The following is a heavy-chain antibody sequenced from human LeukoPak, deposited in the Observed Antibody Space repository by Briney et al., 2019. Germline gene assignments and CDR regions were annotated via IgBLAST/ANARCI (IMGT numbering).Heavy chain of an antibody. CDR3: ARDGPRGYFQH. V-gene: IGHV1-18*01. D-gene: IGHD3-16*01. J-gene: IGHJ1*01. CDR2: ITAYNGNT. Sequence: ASVKVSCKASGYTFTSYGVSWVRQAPGQGLEYVGWITAYNGNTNYAQKLQGRVTMTTDTSTSTAYMELRSLKSDDTAVYYCARDGPRGYFQHWAQGTLVTVSS. CDR1: GYTFTSYG.